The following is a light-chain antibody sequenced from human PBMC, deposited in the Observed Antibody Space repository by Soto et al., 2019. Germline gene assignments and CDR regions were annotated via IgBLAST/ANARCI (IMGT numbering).Light chain of an antibody. V-gene: IGLV2-14*01. CDR1: SSDVGNYNF. J-gene: IGLJ2*01. CDR3: TSYTAFSTDIL. Sequence: SVLTQPASVSGSPGQSITISCTGTSSDVGNYNFVSWYQHHAGTAPKLIIYQVTNRPSGVSDRFSGSKSGDTASLTISGLQAEDEADYYCTSYTAFSTDILFGGGTQLTVL. CDR2: QVT.